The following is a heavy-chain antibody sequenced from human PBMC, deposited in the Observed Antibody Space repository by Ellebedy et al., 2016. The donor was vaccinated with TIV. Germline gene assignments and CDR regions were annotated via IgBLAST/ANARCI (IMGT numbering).Heavy chain of an antibody. CDR2: IYWDDDK. CDR1: GFSLNTSGVG. Sequence: SGPTLVKPTQTLTLTCTFSGFSLNTSGVGVGWIRQPPGKALEWLALIYWDDDKRYSPSLGSRLTITKDTSKNQVVLTMTNMDPVDTATYYCARAWGGSCFDYWGQGTLVTVSS. D-gene: IGHD2-2*03. V-gene: IGHV2-5*02. J-gene: IGHJ4*02. CDR3: ARAWGGSCFDY.